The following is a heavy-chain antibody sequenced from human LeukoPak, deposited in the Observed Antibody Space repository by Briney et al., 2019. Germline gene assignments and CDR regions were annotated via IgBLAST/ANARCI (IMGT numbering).Heavy chain of an antibody. V-gene: IGHV1-3*01. CDR2: INAGSGNT. Sequence: ASVKVSCKASGYTFTSYAMHWVRQAPGQRLEWIGWINAGSGNTKYSQKFQGRVTITRDTSASTAYMELSSLRSEDTAVYYCARPADIVATIPWFDPWGQGTLVTVSS. J-gene: IGHJ5*02. D-gene: IGHD5-12*01. CDR1: GYTFTSYA. CDR3: ARPADIVATIPWFDP.